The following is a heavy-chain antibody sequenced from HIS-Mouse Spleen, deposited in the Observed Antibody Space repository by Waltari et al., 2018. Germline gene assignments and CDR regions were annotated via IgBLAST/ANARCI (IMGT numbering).Heavy chain of an antibody. CDR2: IYYSGST. V-gene: IGHV4-39*07. D-gene: IGHD6-13*01. J-gene: IGHJ2*01. Sequence: QLQLQESGPGLVKPSETLSLPCTVSGGSLSRSRYYWGWIRQPPGTGLEWIGSIYYSGSTYYNPSLKSRVTISVDTSKNQFSLKLSSVTAADTAVYYCAREIPYSSSWYDWYFDLWGRGTLVTVSS. CDR3: AREIPYSSSWYDWYFDL. CDR1: GGSLSRSRYY.